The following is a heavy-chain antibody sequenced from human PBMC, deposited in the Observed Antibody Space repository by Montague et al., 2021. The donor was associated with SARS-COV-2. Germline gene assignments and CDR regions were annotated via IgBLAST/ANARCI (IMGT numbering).Heavy chain of an antibody. D-gene: IGHD3-22*01. CDR3: ARGGGYYNYGLDV. Sequence: SETLSLTCTVSGGSITGYYWSWLRRSPGKGLERIGYIYYSGSTDYSPSLKSRVTISLDTSKNQFSLEVTSVTAADTAVYYCARGGGYYNYGLDVWGPGTTVTVSS. J-gene: IGHJ6*02. CDR2: IYYSGST. V-gene: IGHV4-59*01. CDR1: GGSITGYY.